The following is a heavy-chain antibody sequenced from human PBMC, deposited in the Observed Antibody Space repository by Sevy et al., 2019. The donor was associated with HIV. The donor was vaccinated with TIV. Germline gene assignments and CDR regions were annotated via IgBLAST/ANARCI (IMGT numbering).Heavy chain of an antibody. J-gene: IGHJ6*02. CDR2: INPNSGGT. D-gene: IGHD3-10*01. CDR1: GYTFSNYY. Sequence: ASVKVSCKASGYTFSNYYMDWVRQAPGQGLEWMGRINPNSGGTTYAQKFQGRVTMTRDTSIRTAYMELTRLRSDDTAVXXCARERITMVEGVFITTYYHYGMDVWGQGTTVTVSS. V-gene: IGHV1-2*06. CDR3: ARERITMVEGVFITTYYHYGMDV.